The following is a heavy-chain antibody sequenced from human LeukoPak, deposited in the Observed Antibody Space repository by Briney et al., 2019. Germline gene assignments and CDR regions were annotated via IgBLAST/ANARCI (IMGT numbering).Heavy chain of an antibody. D-gene: IGHD2-2*01. Sequence: SETLSLTCTVSGGSISSYYWSWIRQPPGKGLEWIGYIYYSGSTNYNPSLKSRVTISVDTSKNQFSLKLSSVTAADTAVYYCARDKGDCSSTSCYVAYYYYYMDVWGKGTTVTVSS. CDR2: IYYSGST. CDR3: ARDKGDCSSTSCYVAYYYYYMDV. V-gene: IGHV4-59*12. J-gene: IGHJ6*03. CDR1: GGSISSYY.